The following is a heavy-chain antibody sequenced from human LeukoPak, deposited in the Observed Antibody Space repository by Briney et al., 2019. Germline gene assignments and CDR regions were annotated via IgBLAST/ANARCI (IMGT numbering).Heavy chain of an antibody. D-gene: IGHD1-26*01. CDR2: IKEDGSEE. Sequence: GGSLRLSCAASGFPFNTYWMTWVRQAPGKGLEWVANIKEDGSEEHYVDSVKGRFTTSRDNAKNSLYLQMNSLRAADTAVYYCTPEVWELQGASDIWGQGTMVTVSS. CDR1: GFPFNTYW. J-gene: IGHJ3*02. CDR3: TPEVWELQGASDI. V-gene: IGHV3-7*01.